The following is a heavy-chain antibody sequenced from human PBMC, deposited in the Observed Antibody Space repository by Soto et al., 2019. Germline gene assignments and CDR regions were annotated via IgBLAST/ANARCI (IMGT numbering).Heavy chain of an antibody. V-gene: IGHV4-59*01. CDR1: GGSIINFY. Sequence: SQTLSLTCTVSGGSIINFYWSWIRQPPGRGLEWIGHIFYSGSTNYNPALKGRVTISVDTSKSQFSLKLSSVTAADTAVYYCAKDSGYNYGYFRCFDYWGRGTLVTVSS. CDR2: IFYSGST. J-gene: IGHJ4*02. D-gene: IGHD5-18*01. CDR3: AKDSGYNYGYFRCFDY.